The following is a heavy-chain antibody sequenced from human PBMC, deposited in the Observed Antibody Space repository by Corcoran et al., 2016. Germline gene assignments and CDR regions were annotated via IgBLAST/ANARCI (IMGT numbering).Heavy chain of an antibody. CDR2: IIPIFGTA. CDR3: ARSLRYSYGPPYFDY. D-gene: IGHD5-18*01. Sequence: QVQLVQSGAEVKKPGSSVKVSCKASGGTFSSYAISWVRQAPGQGLEWMGGIIPIFGTANYAQNFQGRVTITADESTSTVYMELSSLRSEDTAVYYCARSLRYSYGPPYFDYWGQGTLVTVSS. V-gene: IGHV1-69*01. J-gene: IGHJ4*02. CDR1: GGTFSSYA.